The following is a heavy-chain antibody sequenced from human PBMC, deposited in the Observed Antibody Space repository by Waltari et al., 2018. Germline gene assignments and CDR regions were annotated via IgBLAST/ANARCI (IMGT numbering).Heavy chain of an antibody. Sequence: EVQLVESGGGLVKPGGSLRLSCAASGFTFSSYSMTWVRQAPGKGLEWVSSISSSSSYIYYADSVKGRFTISRDNAKNSLYLQMNSLRAEDTAVYYCAREYGGNSAVYFDYWGQGTLVTVSS. D-gene: IGHD2-21*02. J-gene: IGHJ4*02. CDR2: ISSSSSYI. CDR3: AREYGGNSAVYFDY. CDR1: GFTFSSYS. V-gene: IGHV3-21*01.